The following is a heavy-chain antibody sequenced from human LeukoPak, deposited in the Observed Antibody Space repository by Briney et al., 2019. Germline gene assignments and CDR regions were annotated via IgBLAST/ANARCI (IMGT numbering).Heavy chain of an antibody. J-gene: IGHJ2*01. V-gene: IGHV3-48*01. D-gene: IGHD3-3*01. Sequence: PGGSLRLSCAASGFTFSSYSMNWVRQAPGKGLEWVSYISSSSSTIYYADSVKGRFTISRDNAKNSLYLQMNSLRAEDTAVYYCARGGYDFWSGYSFDLWGRGTLVTVSS. CDR3: ARGGYDFWSGYSFDL. CDR2: ISSSSSTI. CDR1: GFTFSSYS.